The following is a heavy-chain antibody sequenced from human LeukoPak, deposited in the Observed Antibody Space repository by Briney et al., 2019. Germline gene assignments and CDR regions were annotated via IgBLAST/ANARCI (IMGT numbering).Heavy chain of an antibody. J-gene: IGHJ4*02. Sequence: GGSLRLSCAASGFTFSTYPMHWVRQAPGKGLEWVTVVSYDGNNKHYADSVQGRFTISRDNAKNSLYLQMNSLRAEDTAVYYCARDPRHWGQGTLVTVSS. CDR3: ARDPRH. V-gene: IGHV3-30-3*01. CDR1: GFTFSTYP. CDR2: VSYDGNNK.